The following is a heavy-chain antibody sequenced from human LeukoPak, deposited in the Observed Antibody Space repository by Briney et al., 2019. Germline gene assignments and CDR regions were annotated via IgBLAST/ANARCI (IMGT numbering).Heavy chain of an antibody. V-gene: IGHV3-11*01. J-gene: IGHJ4*02. Sequence: PGGSLRLSCATSGFIFSGYYMSWIRQAPGKGLEWVSYISGSGNDISYADSVKGRFTISRDNAKGSLYLQMNSLRAADTAVYCCGTHAGRTGSDDWGQGTLVTVSS. D-gene: IGHD3/OR15-3a*01. CDR3: GTHAGRTGSDD. CDR2: ISGSGNDI. CDR1: GFIFSGYY.